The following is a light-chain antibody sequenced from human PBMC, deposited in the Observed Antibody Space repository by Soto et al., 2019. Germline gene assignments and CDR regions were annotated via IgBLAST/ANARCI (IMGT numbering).Light chain of an antibody. Sequence: DIQMTLSPSTLSGSVGGRVTITCRASQTISSWLAWYQQKPGKAPKLLIYKASTLKSGVPSRFSGSGSGTEFTLTISSLQPDDFATYYCQHYNSYSEAFGQGTKVDIK. J-gene: IGKJ1*01. CDR1: QTISSW. CDR2: KAS. CDR3: QHYNSYSEA. V-gene: IGKV1-5*03.